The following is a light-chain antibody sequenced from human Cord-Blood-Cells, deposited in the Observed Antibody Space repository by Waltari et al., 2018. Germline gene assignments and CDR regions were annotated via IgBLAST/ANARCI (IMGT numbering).Light chain of an antibody. CDR2: EVS. Sequence: QSALTQPASVSGSPGQSITISCTGTSSDVGGYNYVSWYQQHPGKAPKLMIYEVSNRPSGVSNLFAGSKSGNTASLTISGLRAEDEADYYCSSYTSSSTLVVFGGGTKLTVL. J-gene: IGLJ2*01. CDR3: SSYTSSSTLVV. V-gene: IGLV2-14*01. CDR1: SSDVGGYNY.